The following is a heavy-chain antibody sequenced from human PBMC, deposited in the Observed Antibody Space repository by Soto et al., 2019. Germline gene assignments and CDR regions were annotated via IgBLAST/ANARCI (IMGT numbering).Heavy chain of an antibody. CDR1: GFTFSSYA. Sequence: GGSLRLSCAASGFTFSSYAMSWVRQAPGKGLEWVSAISGSGDSTYYADSVKGRFTISRDNSKNTLYLQMNSLRAEDTAVYYCAKGRSAYYDIFTGYYKNYYQYYVMDVWGQGTTVTVSS. V-gene: IGHV3-23*01. CDR2: ISGSGDST. J-gene: IGHJ6*02. D-gene: IGHD3-9*01. CDR3: AKGRSAYYDIFTGYYKNYYQYYVMDV.